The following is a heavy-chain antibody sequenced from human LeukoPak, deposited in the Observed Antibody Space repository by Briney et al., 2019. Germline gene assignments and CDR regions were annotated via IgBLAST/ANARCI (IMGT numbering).Heavy chain of an antibody. CDR2: INHSGST. V-gene: IGHV4-34*01. J-gene: IGHJ4*02. CDR1: GGSFSGYY. D-gene: IGHD6-13*01. Sequence: SETLSLTCAVYGGSFSGYYWSWIRQPPGKGLEWIGEINHSGSTNYNPSLKSRVTISVDTSKNQFSLKLSSVTAADTAVYYCARTGAYSSSWSIDYWGQGTLVTVSS. CDR3: ARTGAYSSSWSIDY.